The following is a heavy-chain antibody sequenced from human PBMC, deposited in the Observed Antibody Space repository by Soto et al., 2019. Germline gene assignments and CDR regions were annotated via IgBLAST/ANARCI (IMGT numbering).Heavy chain of an antibody. CDR1: GYTFTSYG. CDR3: ARDRPYYDILTGYLFDP. Sequence: GASVKVSCKASGYTFTSYGISWVRQAPGQGLEWMGWISAYNGNTNYAQKLQGRVTMTTDTSTGTAYMELRSLRSDDTAVYYCARDRPYYDILTGYLFDPWGQGTLVTVSS. V-gene: IGHV1-18*01. D-gene: IGHD3-9*01. CDR2: ISAYNGNT. J-gene: IGHJ5*02.